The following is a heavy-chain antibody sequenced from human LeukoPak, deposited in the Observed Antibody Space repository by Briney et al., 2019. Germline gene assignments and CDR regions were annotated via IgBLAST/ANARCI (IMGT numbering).Heavy chain of an antibody. CDR1: GGSISSGDYY. J-gene: IGHJ3*02. D-gene: IGHD5-24*01. V-gene: IGHV4-30-4*08. Sequence: SQTLSLTCTVSGGSISSGDYYWSWIRQPPGKGLEWIGYIYYSGSTYYNPSLKSRVTISVDTSKNQFSLKLSSVTAADTAVYYCARYPRDGYKAAAFDIWGQGTMVTVS. CDR3: ARYPRDGYKAAAFDI. CDR2: IYYSGST.